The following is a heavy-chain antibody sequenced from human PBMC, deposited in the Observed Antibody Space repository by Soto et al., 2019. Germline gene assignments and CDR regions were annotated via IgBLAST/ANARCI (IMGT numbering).Heavy chain of an antibody. D-gene: IGHD4-17*01. Sequence: QVQLQESGPGLVKPSETLSLTCTVSGGSISGYYWSWIRQPPGKGLEWIGCIYCSVSTNYNPSLKSRVAVSAATSKNQCSLRPRPVTAADAAVYYCARDYGGPFDYWGQGTLVTVSS. CDR3: ARDYGGPFDY. CDR2: IYCSVST. V-gene: IGHV4-59*01. CDR1: GGSISGYY. J-gene: IGHJ4*02.